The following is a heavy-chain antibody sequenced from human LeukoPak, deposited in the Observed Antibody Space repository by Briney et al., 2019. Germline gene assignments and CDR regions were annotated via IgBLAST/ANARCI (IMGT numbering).Heavy chain of an antibody. CDR2: IKQDGSEK. D-gene: IGHD3-9*01. CDR1: GFTFRNYW. V-gene: IGHV3-7*04. Sequence: GGSLRLSCAASGFTFRNYWMTWVREAPGKGLEWVANIKQDGSEKYYVDSLKGRFTVSRDNAESSLYLHMNSLRADDTAVYFCARVRILTGYYSIDYWGQGTLVTVSS. CDR3: ARVRILTGYYSIDY. J-gene: IGHJ4*02.